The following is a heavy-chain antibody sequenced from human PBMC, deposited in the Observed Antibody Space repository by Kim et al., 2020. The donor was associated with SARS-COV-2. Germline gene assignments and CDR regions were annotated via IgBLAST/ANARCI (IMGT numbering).Heavy chain of an antibody. Sequence: GGSLRLSCAASGFTFSNAWMSWVRQAPGKGLEWVGGIKNKADGVKTDDAAPGQGRFTIARDESKNTLYLQRNSLKNEDTDLYYCTTADSSGYYVYFD. CDR1: GFTFSNAW. V-gene: IGHV3-15*01. D-gene: IGHD3-22*01. J-gene: IGHJ4*01. CDR2: IKNKADGVKT. CDR3: TTADSSGYYVYFD.